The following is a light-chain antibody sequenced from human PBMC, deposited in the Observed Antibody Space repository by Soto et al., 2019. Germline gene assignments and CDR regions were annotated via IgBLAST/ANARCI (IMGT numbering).Light chain of an antibody. V-gene: IGKV1-27*01. CDR1: QGIGIY. J-gene: IGKJ3*01. CDR3: QKYNRAPLT. Sequence: DIQMTQSPSSLSASIGDTVTITCRASQGIGIYLAWYQQKPGTVPKLLIYSGTTLHSGVPSRFSGSGSGTDFTLTISGLQPEDVATYCCQKYNRAPLTFGPGTKVDLK. CDR2: SGT.